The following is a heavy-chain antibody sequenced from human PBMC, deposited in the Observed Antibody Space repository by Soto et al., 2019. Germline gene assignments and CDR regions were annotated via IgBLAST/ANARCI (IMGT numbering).Heavy chain of an antibody. CDR1: GFTFSGSS. CDR2: IRSKGDNNAT. Sequence: EVQVVESGGGLVQPGGSLKLSCAASGFTFSGSSVHWVRQASGKGLDWVGRIRSKGDNNATTYAASVRGRFTISRDDSKNTAFLQMDSLKSEDKAVYYCSTRSIADDAFDIWGQGTLVTVSS. J-gene: IGHJ3*02. V-gene: IGHV3-73*02. CDR3: STRSIADDAFDI. D-gene: IGHD6-6*01.